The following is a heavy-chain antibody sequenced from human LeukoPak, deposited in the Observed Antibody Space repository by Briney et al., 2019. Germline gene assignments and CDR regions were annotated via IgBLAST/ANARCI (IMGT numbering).Heavy chain of an antibody. CDR3: AREAVMPVAPVKIGTSDRPLYEYYGLDV. CDR2: IDPDGTTM. Sequence: GGSLRLSCSASGFTFRSYWMHWVRQAPGEGLVWVSGIDPDGTTMNSADSVRGRFTISRDNSKNTLYLQMNSLRADDTAVYYCAREAVMPVAPVKIGTSDRPLYEYYGLDVWGQGTTVTVS. V-gene: IGHV3-74*01. J-gene: IGHJ6*02. CDR1: GFTFRSYW. D-gene: IGHD1/OR15-1a*01.